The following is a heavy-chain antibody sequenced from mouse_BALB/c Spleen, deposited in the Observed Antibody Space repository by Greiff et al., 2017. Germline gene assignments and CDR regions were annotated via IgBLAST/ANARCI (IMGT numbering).Heavy chain of an antibody. CDR1: GFNIKDTY. CDR2: IDPANGNT. D-gene: IGHD2-4*01. CDR3: AMITTNFDG. Sequence: VQLKESGAELVKPGASVKLSCTASGFNIKDTYMHWVKQRPEQGLEWIGRIDPANGNTKYDPKFQGKATITADTSSNTAYLQLSSLTSEDTAVYYCAMITTNFDGWGAGTTVTVSS. J-gene: IGHJ1*01. V-gene: IGHV14-3*02.